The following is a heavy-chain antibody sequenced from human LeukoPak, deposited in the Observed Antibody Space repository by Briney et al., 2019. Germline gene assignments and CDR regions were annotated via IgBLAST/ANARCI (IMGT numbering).Heavy chain of an antibody. CDR1: GGSFSSSNYN. CDR3: ARGVNSGYFDY. Sequence: SETLSLTCTVSGGSFSSSNYNGGWIRQPPGKGLEWIGTIYYTGSTYYNPSLKSRVTISVDTSKKHFSLKLNSVTAADTAVYYCARGVNSGYFDYCGQGTLVTVSS. CDR2: IYYTGST. V-gene: IGHV4-39*07. J-gene: IGHJ4*02. D-gene: IGHD1-26*01.